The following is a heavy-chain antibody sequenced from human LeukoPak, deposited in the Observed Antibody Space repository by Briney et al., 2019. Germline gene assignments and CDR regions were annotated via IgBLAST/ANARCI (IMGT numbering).Heavy chain of an antibody. CDR1: GGSISSGGYY. Sequence: SQTLSPTCTVSGGSISSGGYYWNWIRQHPGKGLEWIGYIYHTGITYYNPSLKSRVTISVDTSKNQFSLKLSSVSVADTAVYYCARDRRGGATVDYWGQGTLVTVSS. CDR3: ARDRRGGATVDY. V-gene: IGHV4-31*03. J-gene: IGHJ4*02. CDR2: IYHTGIT. D-gene: IGHD1-26*01.